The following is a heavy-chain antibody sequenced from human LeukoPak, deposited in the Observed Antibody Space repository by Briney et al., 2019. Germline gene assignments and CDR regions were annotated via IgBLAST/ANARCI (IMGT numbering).Heavy chain of an antibody. J-gene: IGHJ4*02. CDR3: AKDQGPYGSGSSFDY. CDR2: IYSGGST. D-gene: IGHD3-10*01. Sequence: GGSLRLSCAASGFTVSSNYMSWVRQAPGKGLEWVSVIYSGGSTYYADSVKGRFTISRDNSKNTLYLQMNSLRAEDTAVYYCAKDQGPYGSGSSFDYWGQGTLVTVSS. CDR1: GFTVSSNY. V-gene: IGHV3-53*05.